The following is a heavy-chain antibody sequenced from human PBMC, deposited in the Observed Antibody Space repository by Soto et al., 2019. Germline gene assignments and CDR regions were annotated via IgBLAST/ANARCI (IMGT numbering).Heavy chain of an antibody. D-gene: IGHD4-17*01. V-gene: IGHV3-73*01. J-gene: IGHJ4*02. CDR3: TPYGDHNPSTLVDY. Sequence: GGSLRLSCAASGFTFSGSAMHWVRQASGKGLEWVGRIRSKANNYATAYAASVTGRIIISRDDSKNTAYLQVNSLKTEDTAVYYCTPYGDHNPSTLVDYWGQGTLVTVSS. CDR2: IRSKANNYAT. CDR1: GFTFSGSA.